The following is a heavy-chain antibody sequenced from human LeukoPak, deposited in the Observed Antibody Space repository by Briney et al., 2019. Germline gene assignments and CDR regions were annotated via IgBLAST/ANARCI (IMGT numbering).Heavy chain of an antibody. CDR2: IVVGNGNT. CDR1: GFTFTSSA. V-gene: IGHV1-58*02. D-gene: IGHD6-13*01. Sequence: SVKVSCKASGFTFTSSAMQWVRQARGQGVEWTGWIVVGNGNTKYAQNFQERVTITRDMSTTTAYIELSSLRSEDTAVYYCATGPSGAAALVDYWGQGTLVTVSS. CDR3: ATGPSGAAALVDY. J-gene: IGHJ4*02.